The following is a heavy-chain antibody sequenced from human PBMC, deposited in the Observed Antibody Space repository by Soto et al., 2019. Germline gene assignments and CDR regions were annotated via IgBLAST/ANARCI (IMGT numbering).Heavy chain of an antibody. J-gene: IGHJ2*01. V-gene: IGHV3-33*08. CDR3: ARDGSYCSTTSCATRQAVYWYSDL. Sequence: QLQLVESGGGVVQPGGSLRLSCAASGFSFSNYGMHWVRQAPGKGLEWVAITWFDGSNKYYAESVRGRFSISRDNSKNTLYLQMDSLGVDDTAVYFCARDGSYCSTTSCATRQAVYWYSDLWGRGTRVTVCS. CDR2: TWFDGSNK. CDR1: GFSFSNYG. D-gene: IGHD2-2*01.